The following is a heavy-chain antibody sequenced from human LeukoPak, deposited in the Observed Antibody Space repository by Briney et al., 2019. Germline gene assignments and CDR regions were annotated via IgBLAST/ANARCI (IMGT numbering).Heavy chain of an antibody. J-gene: IGHJ6*04. Sequence: GGSLRLSCAVSGFPFSNSWVYWVRQAPGKGLEGVANIKKDGSGISYVESVKGRFIISRDNSRNSLYLQMNSLKVEDTAVYFCAGGNAMDVWGKGTAVTVYS. CDR3: AGGNAMDV. CDR2: IKKDGSGI. V-gene: IGHV3-7*03. CDR1: GFPFSNSW.